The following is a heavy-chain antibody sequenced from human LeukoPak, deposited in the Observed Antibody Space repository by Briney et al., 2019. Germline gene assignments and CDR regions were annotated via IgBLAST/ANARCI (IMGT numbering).Heavy chain of an antibody. Sequence: GRSLRLSCAASGFTFDDYAMHWVRQAPGKGLEWVSGISWNSGSIGYADSVKGRFTISRDNAKNSPYLQMNSLRAEDTALYYCAKDMESQWLLLGYFDYWGQGTLVTVSS. J-gene: IGHJ4*02. CDR3: AKDMESQWLLLGYFDY. CDR1: GFTFDDYA. V-gene: IGHV3-9*01. CDR2: ISWNSGSI. D-gene: IGHD3-22*01.